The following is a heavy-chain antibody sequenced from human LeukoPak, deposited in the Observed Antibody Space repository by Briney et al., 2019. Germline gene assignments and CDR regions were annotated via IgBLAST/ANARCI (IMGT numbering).Heavy chain of an antibody. Sequence: SETLSLTCAVYGGSFSGYYWSWIRQPPGKGLEWIGEINHSGSTNYNPSLKSRVTISVDTSKNQFSLKLSSVTAADTAVYYCASQRYYAPGRENWFDPWGQGTLVTVSS. CDR3: ASQRYYAPGRENWFDP. CDR1: GGSFSGYY. D-gene: IGHD2-2*01. J-gene: IGHJ5*02. CDR2: INHSGST. V-gene: IGHV4-34*01.